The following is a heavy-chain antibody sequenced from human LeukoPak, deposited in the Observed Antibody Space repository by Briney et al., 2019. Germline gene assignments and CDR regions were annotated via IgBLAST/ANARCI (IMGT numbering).Heavy chain of an antibody. Sequence: GASVKVSCKASGYIFTDYYMHWVRQAPGQELGWMGRINPNSGGTNYAQKFQGRVTMTRDTSISTAYTELSSLRSEDTAVYYCARGNVYCSGGSCYSDHWFDPWGQGTLVTVSS. D-gene: IGHD2-15*01. J-gene: IGHJ5*02. CDR2: INPNSGGT. CDR3: ARGNVYCSGGSCYSDHWFDP. CDR1: GYIFTDYY. V-gene: IGHV1/OR15-1*01.